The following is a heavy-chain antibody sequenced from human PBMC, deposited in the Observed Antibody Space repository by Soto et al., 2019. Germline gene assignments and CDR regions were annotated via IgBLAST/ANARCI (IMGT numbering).Heavy chain of an antibody. D-gene: IGHD4-4*01. CDR3: AKGVGEMTTITHVFDY. CDR1: GFTFSSCA. Sequence: EVQMLESGGGLVQPGGSLRLSCAASGFTFSSCAMSWVRQAPGKGLEWVSGISGSGGSTYYADSVKGRFTISRDNSKNTLYLQMNSLRAEDTAVYYCAKGVGEMTTITHVFDYWGQGTLVTVSS. J-gene: IGHJ4*02. CDR2: ISGSGGST. V-gene: IGHV3-23*01.